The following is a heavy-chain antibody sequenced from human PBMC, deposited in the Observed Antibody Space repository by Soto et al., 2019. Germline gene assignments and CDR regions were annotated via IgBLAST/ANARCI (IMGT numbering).Heavy chain of an antibody. D-gene: IGHD1-26*01. Sequence: EVQLVESGGVVVQPGGSLRLSCAASGFTFDDYTMHWVRQAPGKGLEWVSLISWDGGSTYYADSVKGRFTISRDNSKNSLYLQMNSLRTEDTALYYCAKDIIPVGPVGDDYYYYYGMDVWGQGTTVTVSS. J-gene: IGHJ6*02. CDR1: GFTFDDYT. V-gene: IGHV3-43*01. CDR3: AKDIIPVGPVGDDYYYYYGMDV. CDR2: ISWDGGST.